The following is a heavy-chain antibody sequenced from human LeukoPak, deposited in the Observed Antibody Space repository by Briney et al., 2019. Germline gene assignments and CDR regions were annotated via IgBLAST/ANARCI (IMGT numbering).Heavy chain of an antibody. CDR3: ARYTGVNGYYFDY. V-gene: IGHV4-39*02. D-gene: IGHD2-8*01. J-gene: IGHJ4*02. CDR1: GGSISSRSYY. Sequence: SETLSLTCTVSGGSISSRSYYWSWLRQPPGKGGGWITTIYHSASTYYNASLKCRVTISVDTSKSHFSLRLSSVTAADTAMYYCARYTGVNGYYFDYWGQGTLVTVSS. CDR2: IYHSAST.